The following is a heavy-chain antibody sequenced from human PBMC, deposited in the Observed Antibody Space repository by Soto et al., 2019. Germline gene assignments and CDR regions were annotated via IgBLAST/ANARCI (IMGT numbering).Heavy chain of an antibody. CDR1: GYTFTSYG. CDR2: ISAYNGNT. CDR3: AVKFWNNRRNDAFDI. V-gene: IGHV1-18*01. J-gene: IGHJ3*02. D-gene: IGHD3-3*01. Sequence: QVQLVQSGAEVKKPGASVKVSCKASGYTFTSYGISWVRQAPGQGLEWMGWISAYNGNTNYAQKLQGRVTMTTDTSTSTGYMELRSLRSDDTAVYYCAVKFWNNRRNDAFDIWGQGTMVTVSS.